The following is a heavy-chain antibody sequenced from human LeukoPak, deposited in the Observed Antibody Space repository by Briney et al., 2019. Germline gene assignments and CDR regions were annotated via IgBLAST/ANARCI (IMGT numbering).Heavy chain of an antibody. D-gene: IGHD3-16*01. V-gene: IGHV3-21*01. CDR2: ISSSSSYI. CDR3: ARDRSGGDWFDP. J-gene: IGHJ5*02. CDR1: GFTFSNYA. Sequence: GGSLRLSCAASGFTFSNYAMTWVRQAPGKGLEWVSSISSSSSYIYYADSVKGRFTISRDNAKNSLYLQMNSLRAEDTAVYYCARDRSGGDWFDPWGQGTLVTVSS.